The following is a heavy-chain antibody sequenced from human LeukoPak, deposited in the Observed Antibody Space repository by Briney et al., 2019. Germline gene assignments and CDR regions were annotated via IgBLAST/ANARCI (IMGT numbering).Heavy chain of an antibody. CDR1: GYTFTSYY. V-gene: IGHV1-2*06. CDR2: INPNSGGT. Sequence: ASVKVSCKASGYTFTSYYMHWVRQAPGQGLEWMGRINPNSGGTNYAQKFQGRVTMTRDTSISTAYMELSRLRSDDTAVYYCARGRERVEVATTKPWVYWGQGTLVTVSS. D-gene: IGHD5-24*01. CDR3: ARGRERVEVATTKPWVY. J-gene: IGHJ4*02.